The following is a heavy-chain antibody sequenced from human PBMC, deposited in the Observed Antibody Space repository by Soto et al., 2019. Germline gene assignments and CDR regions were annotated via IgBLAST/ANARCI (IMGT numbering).Heavy chain of an antibody. CDR3: AKSVERGRMILVGSIFDY. V-gene: IGHV3-23*01. D-gene: IGHD3-22*01. J-gene: IGHJ4*02. CDR1: GFTFSNYA. Sequence: SLRLSCASSGFTFSNYAMSWVRQAPGKGQEWVSAISGSGGSTSNEDSVKGRFTISRDNSKNTLNLQMNSLRAEDTAVYYCAKSVERGRMILVGSIFDYWGQGTLVTVSS. CDR2: ISGSGGST.